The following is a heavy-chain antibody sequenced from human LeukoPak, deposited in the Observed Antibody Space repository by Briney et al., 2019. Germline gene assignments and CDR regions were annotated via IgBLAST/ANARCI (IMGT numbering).Heavy chain of an antibody. V-gene: IGHV4-38-2*02. CDR1: GYSISSGYF. CDR3: ARKGSGSYIWFDP. CDR2: IYHSGST. D-gene: IGHD3-10*01. Sequence: SETLSLTCTVSGYSISSGYFWGWIRQPPGKGLEWIGSIYHSGSTYYNPSLKSRVTISVDTSKNQFSLKLSSVTAADTAVYYCARKGSGSYIWFDPWGQGTLVTVSS. J-gene: IGHJ5*02.